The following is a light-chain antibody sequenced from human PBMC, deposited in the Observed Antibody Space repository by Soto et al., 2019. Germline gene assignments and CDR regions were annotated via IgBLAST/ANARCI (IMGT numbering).Light chain of an antibody. CDR3: QQRNMLHRT. Sequence: EIVLTQSPATLSLSPGERATLSCRASQSVSNYLAWYQQKPGQAPRLLIYEASNRATGIPARFSGSGTGTDVTLTDSSLEPEDFAFSHWQQRNMLHRTFGQGTKQEIK. CDR2: EAS. V-gene: IGKV3-11*01. CDR1: QSVSNY. J-gene: IGKJ2*01.